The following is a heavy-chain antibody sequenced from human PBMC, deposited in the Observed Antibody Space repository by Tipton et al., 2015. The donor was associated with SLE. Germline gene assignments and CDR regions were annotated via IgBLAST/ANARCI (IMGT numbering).Heavy chain of an antibody. CDR2: IFYSGGT. CDR3: ARHGGRFLDC. Sequence: TLSLTCTVSGASRTNNYWSWNRQPPGQGLEWIGYIFYSGGTNYSPSLNGRVTISIDTSKNQSSLRLSSVTAADTALYYCARHGGRFLDCWGRGTLVSVSS. J-gene: IGHJ4*02. D-gene: IGHD3-16*01. V-gene: IGHV4-59*08. CDR1: GASRTNNY.